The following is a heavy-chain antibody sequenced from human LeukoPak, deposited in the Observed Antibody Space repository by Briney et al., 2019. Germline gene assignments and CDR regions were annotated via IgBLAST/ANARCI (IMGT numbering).Heavy chain of an antibody. CDR3: AREMTTVTTTIDY. CDR2: IYHSGST. J-gene: IGHJ4*02. V-gene: IGHV4-38-2*01. D-gene: IGHD4-17*01. Sequence: SETLSLTCAVSGYSISSGYYWGWIRQPPGKGLEWIGSIYHSGSTYYNPSLKSRVTISVDTSKSQFSLKLSSVTAADTAVYYCAREMTTVTTTIDYWGQGTLVTVSS. CDR1: GYSISSGYY.